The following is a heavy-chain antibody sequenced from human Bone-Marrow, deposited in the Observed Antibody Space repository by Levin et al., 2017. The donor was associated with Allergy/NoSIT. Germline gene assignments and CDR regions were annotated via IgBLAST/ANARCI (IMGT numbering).Heavy chain of an antibody. CDR3: ARDRAAAGGPKYYFDY. CDR1: GFTFSSYW. V-gene: IGHV3-7*01. D-gene: IGHD6-13*01. J-gene: IGHJ4*02. Sequence: GGSLRLSCAASGFTFSSYWMSWVRQAPGKGLEWVANIKQDGSEKYYVDSVKGRFTISRDNAKNSLYLQMNSLRAEDTAVYYCARDRAAAGGPKYYFDYWGQGTLVTVSS. CDR2: IKQDGSEK.